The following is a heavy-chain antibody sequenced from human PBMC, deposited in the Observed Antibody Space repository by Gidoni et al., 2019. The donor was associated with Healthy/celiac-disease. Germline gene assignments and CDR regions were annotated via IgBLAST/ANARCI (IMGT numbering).Heavy chain of an antibody. V-gene: IGHV4-4*07. CDR2: IYPRGST. Sequence: QVQLQESGPGLVKPSETLSLTCTGTGGSISSYYWSWIRQPAGKGLEWIGRIYPRGSTNYNPSLKSRVTMSVDTSKNQFSLKLSSVPAADTAVYYCAREGWEPYYGMDVWGQGTTVTVSS. J-gene: IGHJ6*02. D-gene: IGHD1-26*01. CDR3: AREGWEPYYGMDV. CDR1: GGSISSYY.